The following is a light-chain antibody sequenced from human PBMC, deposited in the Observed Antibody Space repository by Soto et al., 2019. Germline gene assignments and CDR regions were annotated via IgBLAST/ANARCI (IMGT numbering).Light chain of an antibody. J-gene: IGLJ1*01. CDR2: SNN. Sequence: QSVLTQPPSASGTPGQRFTISCYGSSSNIGSNTVNWYQQLPGTAPKLLIYSNNQRPSGVPDRFSGSKSGTSASLAISGLQSEDEADYYCAAWDDSLNAYYVFGTGTKVTVL. CDR3: AAWDDSLNAYYV. CDR1: SSNIGSNT. V-gene: IGLV1-44*01.